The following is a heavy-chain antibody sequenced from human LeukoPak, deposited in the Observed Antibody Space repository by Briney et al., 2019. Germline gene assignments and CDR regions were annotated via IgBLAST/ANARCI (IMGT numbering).Heavy chain of an antibody. CDR2: ISGSGGST. D-gene: IGHD6-6*01. CDR3: ARDPGAYSRSPIDS. J-gene: IGHJ4*02. V-gene: IGHV3-23*01. CDR1: GFTFSSYA. Sequence: QTGGSLRLSCAASGFTFSSYAMSWVRQAPGKGLEWVSAISGSGGSTYYADSVKGRFTISRDNSKNTLYLQMNSLRAEDTAVYYCARDPGAYSRSPIDSWGQGTLVTVSS.